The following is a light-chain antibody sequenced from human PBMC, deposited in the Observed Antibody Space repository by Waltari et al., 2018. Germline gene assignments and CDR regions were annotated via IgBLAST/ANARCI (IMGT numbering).Light chain of an antibody. V-gene: IGLV3-27*01. Sequence: SSELTQPASVSVSLGQTAVITCSGDILAKKYGRWFQQKPGQAPVLFIYTDIERASGSPDRFSGSSSGTTLTLTISGAQVEDEAAYYCYSAADNHRVLFGGGTKLTVL. CDR2: TDI. CDR1: ILAKKY. CDR3: YSAADNHRVL. J-gene: IGLJ2*01.